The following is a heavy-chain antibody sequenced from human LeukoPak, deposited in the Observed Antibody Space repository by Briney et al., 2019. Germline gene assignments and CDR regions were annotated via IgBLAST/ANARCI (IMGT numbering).Heavy chain of an antibody. Sequence: GRSLRLSCAASGFTFSDFGIHWVRQAPGEGLEWVAVISYDGSKKYYGDSVKGRFTNSRDNSKNTLYLQMNSLRTEDTAVYYCARIHSGYDPPYSYYGMDVWGRGTRVTVSS. CDR1: GFTFSDFG. D-gene: IGHD5-12*01. CDR2: ISYDGSKK. CDR3: ARIHSGYDPPYSYYGMDV. J-gene: IGHJ6*04. V-gene: IGHV3-30*04.